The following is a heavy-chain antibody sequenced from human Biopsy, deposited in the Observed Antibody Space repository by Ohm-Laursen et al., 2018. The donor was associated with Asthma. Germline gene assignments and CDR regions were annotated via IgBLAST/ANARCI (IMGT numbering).Heavy chain of an antibody. V-gene: IGHV3-53*01. CDR1: GFAVSRDH. CDR3: ARGDSSNWSHHYFDY. Sequence: SLRLSCAASGFAVSRDHMFWVRQAPGKGLEWVSVIYSGGTSHTADSVRGRFTISRDYSKITLYLQMHSLRAEDTAVYYCARGDSSNWSHHYFDYWGQGTLVTVSS. CDR2: IYSGGTS. J-gene: IGHJ4*02. D-gene: IGHD3-22*01.